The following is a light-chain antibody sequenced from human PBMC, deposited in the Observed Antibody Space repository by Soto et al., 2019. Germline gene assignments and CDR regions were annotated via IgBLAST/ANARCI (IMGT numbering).Light chain of an antibody. V-gene: IGLV2-11*01. CDR2: DVS. CDR3: CSYAGSYTLWV. J-gene: IGLJ3*02. CDR1: SSDVGAYNY. Sequence: QSALTQPRSVSGSPGQSVTISCTGTSSDVGAYNYVSWYQQHPGKAPKLIIYDVSKRPSGVPDRFSGSKSGNTASLTIPGLKADDEADYYCCSYAGSYTLWVFGGGTKLTVL.